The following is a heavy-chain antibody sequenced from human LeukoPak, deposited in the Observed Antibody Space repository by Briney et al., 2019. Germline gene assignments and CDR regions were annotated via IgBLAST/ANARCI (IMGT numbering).Heavy chain of an antibody. Sequence: SETLSLTCAVYGGSFSGYYWSWIRQPPGKGLEWIGEINHSGSTNYNPSLKRRVTISVDTSKNQFSLKLSSVTAADTAVYYCARGRKCNVWGKGTTVTVSS. V-gene: IGHV4-34*01. CDR1: GGSFSGYY. J-gene: IGHJ6*04. CDR2: INHSGST. D-gene: IGHD2-8*01. CDR3: ARGRKCNV.